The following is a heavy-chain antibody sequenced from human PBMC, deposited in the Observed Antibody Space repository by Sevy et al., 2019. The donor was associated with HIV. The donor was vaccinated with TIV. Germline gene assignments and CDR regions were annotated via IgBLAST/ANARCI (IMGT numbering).Heavy chain of an antibody. CDR2: INPRDFVT. CDR1: GYNITSYW. J-gene: IGHJ4*02. Sequence: GESLKISCKGSGYNITSYWIGWVRKMPGKGLEWMGIINPRDFVTRYIPSFQGQVTISVDKSINTAYLQWSSLKASDTAMYYCARQWSSSADYWGQGTLVTVSS. CDR3: ARQWSSSADY. D-gene: IGHD6-6*01. V-gene: IGHV5-51*01.